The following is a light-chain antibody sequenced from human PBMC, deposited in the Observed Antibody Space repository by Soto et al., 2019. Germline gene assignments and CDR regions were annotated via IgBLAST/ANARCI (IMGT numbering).Light chain of an antibody. J-gene: IGKJ2*01. Sequence: EIVLTQSPGTLSLSPGERATLSCRASRSLSSSYVVWYQQKPGQAPRLLIYAASRRATGIPDRFSGSGSATEYTLTISRLEPEDFAVYYCPQQGTFGQGTKLEIK. CDR1: RSLSSSY. V-gene: IGKV3-20*01. CDR3: PQQGT. CDR2: AAS.